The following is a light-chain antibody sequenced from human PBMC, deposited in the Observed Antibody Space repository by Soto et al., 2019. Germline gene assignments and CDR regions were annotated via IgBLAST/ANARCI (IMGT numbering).Light chain of an antibody. J-gene: IGKJ4*01. CDR3: QQSDSTPFT. Sequence: DIQMTQSPSSLSASVGDRVTITCRASQSISSYLNWYQQKPGKAPKLLIYAASSLQSGVPSRFSGSGSGTDFTLNISSLQPEDFATYYCQQSDSTPFTFGGGTKVEIK. CDR1: QSISSY. V-gene: IGKV1-39*01. CDR2: AAS.